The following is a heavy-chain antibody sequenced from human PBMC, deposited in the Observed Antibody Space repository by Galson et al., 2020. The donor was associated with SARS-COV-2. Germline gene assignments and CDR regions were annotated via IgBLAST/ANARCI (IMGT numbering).Heavy chain of an antibody. J-gene: IGHJ4*02. CDR3: ARDLLLSEGGDDY. D-gene: IGHD3-10*01. CDR1: GFTFSSYG. CDR2: IWYDGSNK. V-gene: IGHV3-33*01. Sequence: GGSLRLSCAASGFTFSSYGMHWVRQAPVKGLEWVAVIWYDGSNKYYADSVKGRFTISRDNSKNTLYLQMNSLRAEDTAVYYCARDLLLSEGGDDYWGQGTLVTVSS.